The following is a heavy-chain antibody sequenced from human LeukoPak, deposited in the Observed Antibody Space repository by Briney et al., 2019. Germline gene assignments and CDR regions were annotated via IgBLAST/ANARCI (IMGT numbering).Heavy chain of an antibody. J-gene: IGHJ4*02. CDR2: INSDGSRT. CDR1: GFTFRSYW. V-gene: IGHV3-74*01. D-gene: IGHD1-26*01. CDR3: ARDAVGPTPYDY. Sequence: GGTLRLSCAASGFTFRSYWMHWVRQAPGKGLVCVSHINSDGSRTNYADSVKGRFTISRDNAKNTLYLQMNSLRAEDTAVYYCARDAVGPTPYDYWGQGTLVTVSS.